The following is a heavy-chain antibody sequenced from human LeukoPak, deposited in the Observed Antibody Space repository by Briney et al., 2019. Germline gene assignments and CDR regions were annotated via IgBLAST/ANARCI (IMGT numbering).Heavy chain of an antibody. CDR2: IYYSGST. Sequence: SETLSLTCTVSGGSISSSSYYWGWIRQPPGKGLEWIGSIYYSGSTYYNPSLKSRVTISVDTSKNQFSLKLSSVTAADTAVYYCARDGTGRIDYWGQGTLVTVSS. CDR1: GGSISSSSYY. CDR3: ARDGTGRIDY. J-gene: IGHJ4*02. D-gene: IGHD1-1*01. V-gene: IGHV4-39*07.